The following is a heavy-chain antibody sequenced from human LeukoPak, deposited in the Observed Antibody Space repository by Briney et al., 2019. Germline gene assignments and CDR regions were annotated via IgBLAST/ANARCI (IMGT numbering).Heavy chain of an antibody. CDR3: ARGIYSSRWDGGFGIDY. CDR1: GYTFTGYY. Sequence: GASVKVSCKASGYTFTGYYMHWVRQAPGQGLEWMGWINPNSGGTNYAQKFQGWVTMTRDTSISTAYMELSRLRSHDTAVYYCARGIYSSRWDGGFGIDYWGQGTLVTVSS. CDR2: INPNSGGT. D-gene: IGHD6-13*01. V-gene: IGHV1-2*04. J-gene: IGHJ4*02.